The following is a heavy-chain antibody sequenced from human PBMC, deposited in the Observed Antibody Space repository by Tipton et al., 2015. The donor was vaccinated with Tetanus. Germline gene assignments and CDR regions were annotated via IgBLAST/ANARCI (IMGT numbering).Heavy chain of an antibody. CDR3: ARAHCTDGVCNFGF. V-gene: IGHV5-51*01. CDR2: IYPGDSDT. D-gene: IGHD2-8*01. Sequence: QLVQSGGEVKKPGESLKISCKGSGYIFNNYWIGWVRQKPGKGLEWMGIIYPGDSDTRYSPPFQGQVTISVDKSINTAYPQWSSLKASDTSMFYCARAHCTDGVCNFGFWGQGALVTVAS. CDR1: GYIFNNYW. J-gene: IGHJ4*02.